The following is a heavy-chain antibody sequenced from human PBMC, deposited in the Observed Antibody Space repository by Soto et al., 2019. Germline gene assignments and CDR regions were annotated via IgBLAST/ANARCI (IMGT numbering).Heavy chain of an antibody. CDR1: GFTFSSYA. CDR2: ISGSGGNT. J-gene: IGHJ4*02. D-gene: IGHD1-1*01. V-gene: IGHV3-23*01. Sequence: EVQLLESGGGLVQPGGSLRLSCAASGFTFSSYAMSWVRQAPGKGLGWVSTISGSGGNTYYADSVKGRFTISRDNSKNTLYLQMNSLRAEDTAVYYCAKDTGLGGTGSLCFDYWGQGTLVTVSS. CDR3: AKDTGLGGTGSLCFDY.